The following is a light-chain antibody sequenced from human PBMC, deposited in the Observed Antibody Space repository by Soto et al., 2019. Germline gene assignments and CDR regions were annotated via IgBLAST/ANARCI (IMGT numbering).Light chain of an antibody. V-gene: IGLV2-14*01. Sequence: QSVLTQPASVSGSPVQSIAISCTGTSSDVGGYSYVSWYQQQPGKAPKLVISDVSNRPSGVSDRFSGSKSGNTASLTISGLQTEDEAEYYCASYTTSSTYVFGTGTKVTVL. J-gene: IGLJ1*01. CDR3: ASYTTSSTYV. CDR2: DVS. CDR1: SSDVGGYSY.